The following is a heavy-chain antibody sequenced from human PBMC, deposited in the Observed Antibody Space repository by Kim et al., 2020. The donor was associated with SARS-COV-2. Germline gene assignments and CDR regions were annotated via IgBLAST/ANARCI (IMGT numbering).Heavy chain of an antibody. CDR1: GYGFYGYW. D-gene: IGHD3-10*01. CDR3: VRFSGRQLSDNWFDP. Sequence: GESLKISCKGSGYGFYGYWIGWMRQMPGSGLEWMGIIYPDDSNTRYSPYFQGQVTISADKYASTAYLQWNSLKASDSAMYSCVRFSGRQLSDNWFDPWGQETLVSVS. J-gene: IGHJ5*02. V-gene: IGHV5-51*01. CDR2: IYPDDSNT.